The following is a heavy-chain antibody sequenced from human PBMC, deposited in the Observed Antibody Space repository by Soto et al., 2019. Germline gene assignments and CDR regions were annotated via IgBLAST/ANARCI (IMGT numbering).Heavy chain of an antibody. CDR1: GGSISSYY. CDR3: ARGGGSPAY. D-gene: IGHD1-26*01. Sequence: QVQLQESGPGLVKPSETLSLTCTVSGGSISSYYWSWIRQPPGKGLEWIGYIYYSGSTNYNPSLKSRVTITVDPSKNQFSLKLSSVTAADTAVYYCARGGGSPAYWGQGTLVTVSS. CDR2: IYYSGST. V-gene: IGHV4-59*08. J-gene: IGHJ4*02.